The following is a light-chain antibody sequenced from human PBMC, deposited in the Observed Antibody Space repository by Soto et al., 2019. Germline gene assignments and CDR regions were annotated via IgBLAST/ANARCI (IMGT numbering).Light chain of an antibody. CDR2: GNN. Sequence: QLVLTQPPSVSGAPGQRVTISCTGSSSNIGADYDVHWYQHLPGTAPKLLIYGNNNRPSGVPDRFSGSKSGASASLAITGLQAEDEADYYCQSCDTSLSVVFGGGTKVTVL. V-gene: IGLV1-40*01. CDR3: QSCDTSLSVV. CDR1: SSNIGADYD. J-gene: IGLJ2*01.